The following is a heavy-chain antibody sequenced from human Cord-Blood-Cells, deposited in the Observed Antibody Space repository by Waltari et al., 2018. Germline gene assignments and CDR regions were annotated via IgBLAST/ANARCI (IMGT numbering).Heavy chain of an antibody. Sequence: QVQLVESGGGVVQPGRSLRLSCAASGFTFSSYGMHWVRQAPGKGLEWVAVISYDGSNKYYADSVKGRFTISRDNSKNTLYLQMNSLRAEDTAVYYCGRYFDWLFDYWGQGTLVTVSS. CDR3: GRYFDWLFDY. D-gene: IGHD3-9*01. CDR1: GFTFSSYG. CDR2: ISYDGSNK. V-gene: IGHV3-30*03. J-gene: IGHJ4*02.